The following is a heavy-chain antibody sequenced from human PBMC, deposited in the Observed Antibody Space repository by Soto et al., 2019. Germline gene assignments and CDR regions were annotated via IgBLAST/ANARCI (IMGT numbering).Heavy chain of an antibody. CDR1: GGSISSGGYY. V-gene: IGHV4-31*03. D-gene: IGHD3-3*01. J-gene: IGHJ6*02. CDR2: IYYSGST. CDR3: ARGPVDFWSGYYSHYYYDLEV. Sequence: PSETLSLTCTVSGGSISSGGYYWSWIRQHPGKGLEWIGYIYYSGSTYYNPSLKSRVTISVGTSKNQFSLKLSSVTAADTAVYYCARGPVDFWSGYYSHYYYDLEVLGQGTTVTVSS.